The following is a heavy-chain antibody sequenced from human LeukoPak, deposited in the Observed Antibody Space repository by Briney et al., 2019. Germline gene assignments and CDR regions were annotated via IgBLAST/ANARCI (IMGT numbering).Heavy chain of an antibody. D-gene: IGHD2-2*01. V-gene: IGHV3-48*01. J-gene: IGHJ3*02. Sequence: GGSLRLSCAAAGFTFSSHSMNWVRQAPGKGLEWVSYISSSSSTIYYADSVKGRFTISRDNAKNSLYLQMNSLRAEDTAVYYCAREGNEYQPLRGKKAPHDAFDIWGQGTMVTVSS. CDR3: AREGNEYQPLRGKKAPHDAFDI. CDR2: ISSSSSTI. CDR1: GFTFSSHS.